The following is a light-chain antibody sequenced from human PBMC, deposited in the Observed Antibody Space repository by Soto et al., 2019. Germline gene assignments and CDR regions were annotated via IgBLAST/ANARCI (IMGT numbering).Light chain of an antibody. CDR3: RHYSTVWA. J-gene: IGKJ1*01. CDR1: QSISDR. Sequence: DIQMTQSPSTLSASVGDRVTITCRASQSISDRLAWYQREPGKAPKLLIFDASILESGVPSRFSGGGSGTEFTLTLSSLQPDDFAAYYGRHYSTVWAFGQGTKVQI. V-gene: IGKV1-5*01. CDR2: DAS.